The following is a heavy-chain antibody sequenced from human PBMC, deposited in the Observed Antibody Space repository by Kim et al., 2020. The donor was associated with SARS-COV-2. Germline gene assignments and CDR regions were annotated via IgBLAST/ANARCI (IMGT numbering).Heavy chain of an antibody. CDR3: ARHGQYQLSPVPLNWFDP. J-gene: IGHJ5*02. V-gene: IGHV5-51*01. CDR2: IYPGDSDT. CDR1: GYSFTSYW. Sequence: GESLKISCKGSGYSFTSYWIGWVRQMPGKGLEWMGIIYPGDSDTRYSPSFQGQVTISADKSISTAYLQWSSLKASDTAMYYCARHGQYQLSPVPLNWFDPWGQGTLVTVSS. D-gene: IGHD2-2*01.